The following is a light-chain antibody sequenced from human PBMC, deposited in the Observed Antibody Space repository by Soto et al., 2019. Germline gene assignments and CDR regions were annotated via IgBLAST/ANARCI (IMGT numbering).Light chain of an antibody. CDR3: QQYDNLPWT. CDR2: DAS. Sequence: IQMTQSPSSLSASVGDRVTITCQASQDISNYLNWYQQKPGKAPKLLIYDASNLETGVPSRFSGSGSGTDFTFTISSLQPEDIATYYCQQYDNLPWTFGQGTKEEIK. V-gene: IGKV1-33*01. J-gene: IGKJ1*01. CDR1: QDISNY.